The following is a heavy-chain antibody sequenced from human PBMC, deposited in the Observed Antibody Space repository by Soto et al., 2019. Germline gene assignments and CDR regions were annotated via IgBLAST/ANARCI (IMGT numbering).Heavy chain of an antibody. Sequence: PGGSLRLSCAASGFTFSNYAMSWARQAPGKGLEWVSGTSGSGISTYYADSVKGRFTISRDNSKNRLYLQMNSLRAEDTAVYYCARDLEVVPAAISPWGQGTLVTSPQ. CDR2: TSGSGIST. CDR1: GFTFSNYA. J-gene: IGHJ5*02. D-gene: IGHD2-2*02. CDR3: ARDLEVVPAAISP. V-gene: IGHV3-23*01.